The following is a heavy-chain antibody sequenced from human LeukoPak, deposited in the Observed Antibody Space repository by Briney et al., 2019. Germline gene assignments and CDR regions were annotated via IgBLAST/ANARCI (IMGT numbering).Heavy chain of an antibody. CDR1: GFTFSGSA. CDR2: IRSKANGYAT. CDR3: TSPWMGQYYFDY. J-gene: IGHJ4*02. D-gene: IGHD1-1*01. Sequence: GGSLRLSCAASGFTFSGSAMHWVRQASGKGLEWVGRIRSKANGYATAYAASVKGRFTISRDDSKNTAYLQMNSLKTEDTAVYYCTSPWMGQYYFDYWGQGTLVTVSS. V-gene: IGHV3-73*01.